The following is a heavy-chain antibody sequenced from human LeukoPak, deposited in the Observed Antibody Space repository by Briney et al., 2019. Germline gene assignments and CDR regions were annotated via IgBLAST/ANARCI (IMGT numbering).Heavy chain of an antibody. Sequence: PGGSLRLSCVASGFTFDRHWMHWVRQAPGKGLVWVSRIDTDGSDRGYAESVKGRFTISRDNTKNTLYLQTDSLRVEDTAVYYCARGGFIVGANQYFQWWGQGTRVIVSS. CDR3: ARGGFIVGANQYFQW. D-gene: IGHD3-16*02. V-gene: IGHV3-74*01. CDR2: IDTDGSDR. CDR1: GFTFDRHW. J-gene: IGHJ4*02.